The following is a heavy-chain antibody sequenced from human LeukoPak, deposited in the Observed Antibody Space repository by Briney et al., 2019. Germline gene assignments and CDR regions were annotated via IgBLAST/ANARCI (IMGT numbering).Heavy chain of an antibody. Sequence: GGSLRLSCAASGFTFSSYGMHWVRQAPGKGPEWVTFIRYDGSNKYYADSVKGRFTISRDNSKNTLYLQMNSLRAEDTAVYYCAKDAGYSSGWYDSVCDYWGQGTLVTVSS. CDR1: GFTFSSYG. D-gene: IGHD6-19*01. CDR3: AKDAGYSSGWYDSVCDY. J-gene: IGHJ4*02. CDR2: IRYDGSNK. V-gene: IGHV3-30*02.